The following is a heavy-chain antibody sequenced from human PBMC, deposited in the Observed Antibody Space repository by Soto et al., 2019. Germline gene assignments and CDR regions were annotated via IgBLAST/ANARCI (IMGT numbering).Heavy chain of an antibody. CDR1: GGSISNFY. J-gene: IGHJ4*02. CDR2: VDYSGTA. CDR3: ARADTAMTTPFDY. D-gene: IGHD5-18*01. Sequence: QVQLQESGPGLVKPPETLSLTCTVSGGSISNFYLSWIRQPPGKGLEWIGYVDYSGTANYNPSLKSRVSMSVDTSKNQLSLKVTSVTAADTAMYYCARADTAMTTPFDYWGQGTLVTVSS. V-gene: IGHV4-59*12.